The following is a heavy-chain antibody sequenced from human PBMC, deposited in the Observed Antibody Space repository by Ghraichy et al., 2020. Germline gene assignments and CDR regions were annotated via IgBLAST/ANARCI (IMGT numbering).Heavy chain of an antibody. CDR3: AREGGRQKTYYDFWSGYYNWFDP. CDR2: IYYSGST. V-gene: IGHV4-59*12. CDR1: GGSISSYY. Sequence: SETLSLTCTVSGGSISSYYWSWIRQPPGKGLEWIGYIYYSGSTNYNPSLKSRVTISVDTSKNQFSLKLSSVTAADTAVYYCAREGGRQKTYYDFWSGYYNWFDPWGQGTLVTVSS. J-gene: IGHJ5*02. D-gene: IGHD3-3*01.